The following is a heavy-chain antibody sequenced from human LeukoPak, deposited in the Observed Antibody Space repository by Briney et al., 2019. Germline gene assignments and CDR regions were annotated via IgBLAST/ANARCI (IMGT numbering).Heavy chain of an antibody. Sequence: PGGSLRLSCAASGFTFSSYAMSWVRQASGKGLEWVSGTSGSGGSTYYAGSVKGRYTISRDNSKNTLYLQMNSLRVEDTAVYYCAKNGGSQCYSHLDSWGQGTLVTVSS. CDR3: AKNGGSQCYSHLDS. CDR2: TSGSGGST. J-gene: IGHJ4*02. CDR1: GFTFSSYA. D-gene: IGHD2-15*01. V-gene: IGHV3-23*01.